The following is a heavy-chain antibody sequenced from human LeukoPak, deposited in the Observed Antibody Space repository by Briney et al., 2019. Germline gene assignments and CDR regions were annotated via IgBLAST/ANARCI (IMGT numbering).Heavy chain of an antibody. D-gene: IGHD7-27*01. CDR1: GFTFRSYS. CDR2: ISSSSSYI. J-gene: IGHJ3*02. CDR3: AIDSPSQLNWANHDAFDI. V-gene: IGHV3-21*01. Sequence: GGSLRLSCAVSGFTFRSYSMNWVRQAPGKGLEGGSSISSSSSYIYYADSVKGRFTISRDNAKNSLYQQMNSVRAEDTAVYYCAIDSPSQLNWANHDAFDIWGQGTMVTVSS.